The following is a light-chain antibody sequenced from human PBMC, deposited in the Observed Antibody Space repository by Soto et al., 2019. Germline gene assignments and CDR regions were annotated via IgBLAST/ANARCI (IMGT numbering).Light chain of an antibody. Sequence: DIQMTQSPSSLSASVGDRVTITCRASQPITKFLNWFQHKPGEAPKRLIYGASILQDGVPSRFSGSGSGTDYTLTISRLQTEDFATYFCQQSYSVPLTFGGGTKVEI. V-gene: IGKV1-39*01. J-gene: IGKJ4*01. CDR1: QPITKF. CDR3: QQSYSVPLT. CDR2: GAS.